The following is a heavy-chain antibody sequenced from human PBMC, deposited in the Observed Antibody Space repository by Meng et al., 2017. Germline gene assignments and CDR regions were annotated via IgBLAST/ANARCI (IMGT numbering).Heavy chain of an antibody. CDR1: GGSISSYY. Sequence: SETLSLTCTVSGGSISSYYWSWIRQPPGKGLEWSGYIYYSGSPNYNPSLKSRVTISVDTSKNQFSLNLSSVTAADTAVYYCARYRLAGKHAFDIWGQGTMVTVSS. V-gene: IGHV4-59*01. CDR3: ARYRLAGKHAFDI. J-gene: IGHJ3*02. CDR2: IYYSGSP. D-gene: IGHD7-27*01.